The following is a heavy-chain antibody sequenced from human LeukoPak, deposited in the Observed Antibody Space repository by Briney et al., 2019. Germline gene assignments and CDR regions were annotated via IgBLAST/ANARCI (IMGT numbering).Heavy chain of an antibody. CDR2: ISGSGSTV. V-gene: IGHV3-11*01. Sequence: GGSLRLSCAASGFTFSDYYMSWIRQAPGKGLEWVSYISGSGSTVYYAASVRGRFTISRDNAKNSLFLQMNSLRAEDTAVYYCARDRGNSDPGDWFDSWGQGTLVIVSS. D-gene: IGHD4-23*01. CDR3: ARDRGNSDPGDWFDS. CDR1: GFTFSDYY. J-gene: IGHJ5*01.